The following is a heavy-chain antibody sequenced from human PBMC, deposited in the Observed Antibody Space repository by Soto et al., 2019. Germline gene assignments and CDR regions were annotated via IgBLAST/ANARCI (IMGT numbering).Heavy chain of an antibody. V-gene: IGHV3-74*01. CDR1: GFTFSSYW. CDR3: ARGGYGAWNFDL. J-gene: IGHJ2*01. D-gene: IGHD5-18*01. Sequence: EVQLVESGGGLVQPGGSLTLSCSASGFTFSSYWMHWIRQGPGKGLVWVSRIKGDESTTNYADSVKGRFTVSRDNARNTVYLQMNSLTAEDTAVYYCARGGYGAWNFDLWGRGTLVTVSS. CDR2: IKGDESTT.